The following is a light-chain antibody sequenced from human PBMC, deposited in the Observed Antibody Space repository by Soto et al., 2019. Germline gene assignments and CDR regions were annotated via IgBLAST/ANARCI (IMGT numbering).Light chain of an antibody. V-gene: IGLV1-40*01. CDR2: GDS. CDR3: QSYDSSLSGWL. CDR1: SSNIGAGYN. J-gene: IGLJ3*02. Sequence: QSVLTQPPSVSGAPGQRVTISCTGSSSNIGAGYNVHWYQQVPGTAPKLLIYGDSNRPSGVPDRFSGSKSGTSASLAITGLQAEHEADYSCQSYDSSLSGWLFGGGTKLTVL.